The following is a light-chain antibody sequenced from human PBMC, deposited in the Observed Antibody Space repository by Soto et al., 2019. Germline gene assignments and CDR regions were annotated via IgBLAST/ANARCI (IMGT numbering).Light chain of an antibody. CDR1: QSVKSN. CDR2: GAS. Sequence: EIVMTQSPATLSVSPGERATLSCRASQSVKSNLAWYQQKPGQAPRRLIYGASTRATDIPARFSGSGSGTEFTLTISSLKSEDFTVYYCQQYNNWPPFTFGQGTKLEI. V-gene: IGKV3-15*01. J-gene: IGKJ2*01. CDR3: QQYNNWPPFT.